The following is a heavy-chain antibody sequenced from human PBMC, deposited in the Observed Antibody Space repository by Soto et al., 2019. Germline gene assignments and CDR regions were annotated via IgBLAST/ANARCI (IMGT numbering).Heavy chain of an antibody. V-gene: IGHV3-30*18. D-gene: IGHD6-6*01. Sequence: VGSLRLSCAASGFNFKAYGMHWVRQAPGKGLEWVAVISFDGTHKYYADSVKGRLTISRDNSKNTLYLQVNSLRPEDTAVYYCAKGSSSVYYYYYGMDVWGQGTTVTVSS. CDR3: AKGSSSVYYYYYGMDV. J-gene: IGHJ6*02. CDR2: ISFDGTHK. CDR1: GFNFKAYG.